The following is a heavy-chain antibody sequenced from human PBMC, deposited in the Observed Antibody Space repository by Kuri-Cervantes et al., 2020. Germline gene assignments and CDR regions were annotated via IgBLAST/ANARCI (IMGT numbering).Heavy chain of an antibody. D-gene: IGHD1-14*01. CDR3: ATDRNRNRYYYYYMDV. Sequence: ASVKVSCKASGDTFSSYAISWVRQAPGKGLEWMGGFDPEDGETIYAQKFQGRVTMTEDTSTDTAYMELSSLRSEDTAVYYCATDRNRNRYYYYYMDVWGKGTTVTVSS. CDR2: FDPEDGET. V-gene: IGHV1-24*01. J-gene: IGHJ6*03. CDR1: GDTFSSYA.